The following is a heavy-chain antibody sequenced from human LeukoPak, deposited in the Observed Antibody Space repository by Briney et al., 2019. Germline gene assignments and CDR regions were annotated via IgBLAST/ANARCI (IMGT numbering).Heavy chain of an antibody. CDR3: TTDPTPGYSSDFDY. D-gene: IGHD6-19*01. Sequence: GGSLRLSCAASGFTFSNAWMSWVRQAPGKGLEWVGRIKSKTDGGTTDYAAPVKGRFTISRDDSKNTLYLQMNSLKTEDTAVYYCTTDPTPGYSSDFDYWGQGTPVTVSS. J-gene: IGHJ4*02. CDR2: IKSKTDGGTT. V-gene: IGHV3-15*01. CDR1: GFTFSNAW.